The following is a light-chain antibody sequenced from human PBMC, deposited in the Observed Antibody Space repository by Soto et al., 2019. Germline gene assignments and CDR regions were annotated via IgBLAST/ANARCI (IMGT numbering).Light chain of an antibody. CDR3: QQYGRSPLT. CDR2: GAS. V-gene: IGKV3-20*01. CDR1: QSVSSSY. Sequence: EIVLTQSPGTLSLSPGERATLSCRASQSVSSSYVVWYQQKPGQAPRLLIYGASSRATGIPDRFSGSGSGTDFTLTISRLEPEDFAVYYCQQYGRSPLTFGGGTKVEIK. J-gene: IGKJ4*01.